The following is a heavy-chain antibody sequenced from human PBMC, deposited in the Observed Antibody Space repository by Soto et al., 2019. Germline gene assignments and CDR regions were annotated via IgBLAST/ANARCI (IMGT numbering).Heavy chain of an antibody. CDR2: INPNSGGT. CDR1: GYTFTGYY. CDR3: ARMAPPWTHRYGMDV. J-gene: IGHJ6*02. Sequence: QVQLVQSGAEVKKPGASVKVSCKASGYTFTGYYMHWVRQAPGQGLEWMGWINPNSGGTNYAQKFQGWVTMTRDTSISTAYMELSRLRSDDTAVYYCARMAPPWTHRYGMDVWGQGTTVTVSS. D-gene: IGHD1-1*01. V-gene: IGHV1-2*04.